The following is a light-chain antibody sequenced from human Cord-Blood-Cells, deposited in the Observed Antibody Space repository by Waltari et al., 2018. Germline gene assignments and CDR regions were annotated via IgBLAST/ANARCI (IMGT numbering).Light chain of an antibody. CDR3: QQSYSTPIT. CDR1: QSISSY. V-gene: IGKV1-39*01. CDR2: AAS. Sequence: DIQMNQSPTSLSASVGARVTITCRASQSISSYLNWYQQKPGKAPKLLIYAASSLPSGVPSRFSGSGSGTDFTLTISSLQPEDFATYYCQQSYSTPITFGQGTRLEIK. J-gene: IGKJ5*01.